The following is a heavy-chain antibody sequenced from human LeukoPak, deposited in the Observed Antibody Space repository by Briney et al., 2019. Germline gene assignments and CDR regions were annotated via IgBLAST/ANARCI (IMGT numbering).Heavy chain of an antibody. D-gene: IGHD2/OR15-2a*01. V-gene: IGHV3-74*01. CDR2: INSNGSWT. CDR1: GNYW. CDR3: VSFYETY. Sequence: GGSLRLSCAASGNYWMHWVRQAPGKGLVWVSHINSNGSWTNYADSVKGRFTISKDNAKNTVYLQMNSLRAEDTAVYYCVSFYETYWGRGTLVTVSS. J-gene: IGHJ4*02.